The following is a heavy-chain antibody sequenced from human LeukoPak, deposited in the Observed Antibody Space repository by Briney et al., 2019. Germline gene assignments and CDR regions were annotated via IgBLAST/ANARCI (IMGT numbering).Heavy chain of an antibody. CDR2: ISYDGSNK. CDR1: GFTFSSYG. J-gene: IGHJ4*02. CDR3: AKDCWEYYFDY. Sequence: GGSLRLSCAASGFTFSSYGMHWVRQAPGKGLEWVAVISYDGSNKYYADSVKGRFTISRDNSKNTLYLQMNSLRAEDTAVYYCAKDCWEYYFDYWGQGTLVTVSS. V-gene: IGHV3-30*18. D-gene: IGHD1-26*01.